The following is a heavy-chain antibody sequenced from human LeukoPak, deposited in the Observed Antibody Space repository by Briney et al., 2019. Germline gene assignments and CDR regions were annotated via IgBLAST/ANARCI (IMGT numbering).Heavy chain of an antibody. CDR1: GFTFTSYW. J-gene: IGHJ4*02. D-gene: IGHD7-27*01. CDR2: VNQDGSDK. Sequence: GGSLRLSCSASGFTFTSYWMSGVRQAPGKGLEWVANVNQDGSDKYYVDSVKGRFTISRDNAKNSVYLQMNNLRADDTAVYYCARDWAKVPGVCWGQGTLVTVSS. CDR3: ARDWAKVPGVC. V-gene: IGHV3-7*05.